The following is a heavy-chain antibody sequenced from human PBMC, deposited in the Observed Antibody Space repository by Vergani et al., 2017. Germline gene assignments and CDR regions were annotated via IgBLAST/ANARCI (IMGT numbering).Heavy chain of an antibody. D-gene: IGHD2-21*02. CDR2: IIPIFATA. J-gene: IGHJ2*01. CDR1: GGTFSSYA. Sequence: QVQLVQSGAEVKKPGSSVKVSCKASGGTFSSYAISWVRQAPGQGLEWVGRIIPIFATANYAQKFQGRVTITADESTKTVEMQLSNLRSEDTAVYYCARDCAGGGGDCSAGWYFDLWGRGTLVTVSS. V-gene: IGHV1-69*13. CDR3: ARDCAGGGGDCSAGWYFDL.